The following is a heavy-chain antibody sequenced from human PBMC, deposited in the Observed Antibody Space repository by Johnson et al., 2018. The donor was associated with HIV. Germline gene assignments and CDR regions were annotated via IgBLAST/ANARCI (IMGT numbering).Heavy chain of an antibody. CDR1: GFTFSNAW. D-gene: IGHD2-2*01. CDR3: ARNGLIPAAKGVAFDI. J-gene: IGHJ3*02. CDR2: IYSGGST. V-gene: IGHV3-66*01. Sequence: VQLVESGGGLVKPGGSLRLSCAASGFTFSNAWMSWVRQAPGKGLEWVSVIYSGGSTYYADSVKGRFTISRDNSKNTLYLQMNSLRAEDTAVYYCARNGLIPAAKGVAFDIWGHGTTVTVSS.